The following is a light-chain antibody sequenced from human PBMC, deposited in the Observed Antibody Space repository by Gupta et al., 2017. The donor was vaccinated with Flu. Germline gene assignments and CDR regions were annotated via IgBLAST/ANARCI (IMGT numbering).Light chain of an antibody. CDR2: GNS. CDR3: QSYDSTRSGWV. CDR1: SSNIGAGYD. Sequence: QSVLTQPPSVSGAPGQRVTISCTGSSSNIGAGYDLHWYQQLPGTAPKLLIFGNSNRPSGVPDRFSGSKSGTSASLALTGLQTEDEADYYCQSYDSTRSGWVFGRGTKLTVL. J-gene: IGLJ3*02. V-gene: IGLV1-40*01.